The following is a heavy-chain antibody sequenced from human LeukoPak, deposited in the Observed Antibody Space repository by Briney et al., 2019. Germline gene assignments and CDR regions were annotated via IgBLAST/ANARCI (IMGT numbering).Heavy chain of an antibody. J-gene: IGHJ4*02. CDR3: ARLGYYGSGSYPDY. CDR2: IYYSGST. D-gene: IGHD3-10*01. V-gene: IGHV4-59*08. Sequence: GYIYYSGSTNYNPSLKSRVTISVDTSKNQFSLKLSSVTAADTAVYYCARLGYYGSGSYPDYWGQGTLVTVSS.